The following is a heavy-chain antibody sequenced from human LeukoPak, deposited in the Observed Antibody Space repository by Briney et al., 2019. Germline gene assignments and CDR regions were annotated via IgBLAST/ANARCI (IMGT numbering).Heavy chain of an antibody. CDR1: GFTFSSYG. V-gene: IGHV3-30*02. Sequence: GGSLRLSCAASGFTFSSYGMHWVRQATGKGLEWVAVIWYGGSNKYYADSVKGRFTISRDNSKNTLYLQMNSLRAEDTAVYYCAKSHSSFPGWFDPWGQGTLVTVSS. J-gene: IGHJ5*02. CDR2: IWYGGSNK. D-gene: IGHD6-6*01. CDR3: AKSHSSFPGWFDP.